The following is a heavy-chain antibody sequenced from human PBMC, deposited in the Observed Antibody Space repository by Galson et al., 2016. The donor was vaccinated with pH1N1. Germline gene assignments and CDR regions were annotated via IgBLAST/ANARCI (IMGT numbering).Heavy chain of an antibody. Sequence: SETLSLTCSVSGGSISSSSYYWGWLRQPPGKGLEWIGSVSHTGSTYYNPSLRSRMTISVDTSKNQFSLNLNSVTAADTSVYYCPRPAIVIDLSTYNWFDPWGQGNLVTVAS. D-gene: IGHD2/OR15-2a*01. V-gene: IGHV4-39*01. CDR1: GGSISSSSYY. CDR2: VSHTGST. CDR3: PRPAIVIDLSTYNWFDP. J-gene: IGHJ5*02.